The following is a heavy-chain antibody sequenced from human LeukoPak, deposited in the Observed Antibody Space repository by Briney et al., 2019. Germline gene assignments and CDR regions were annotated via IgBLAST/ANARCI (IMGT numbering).Heavy chain of an antibody. CDR3: ARDLGYLDY. CDR2: IRYDGSIK. D-gene: IGHD3-16*01. CDR1: GFTFSDYG. V-gene: IGHV3-30*02. J-gene: IGHJ4*02. Sequence: GGSLRLSCAASGFTFSDYGMVWVRQAPGKGLEWVAFIRYDGSIKYYTDSVKDRFTVSRDNSRNTLYLQMNSLRAEDTAVYYCARDLGYLDYWGQGTLVTVSS.